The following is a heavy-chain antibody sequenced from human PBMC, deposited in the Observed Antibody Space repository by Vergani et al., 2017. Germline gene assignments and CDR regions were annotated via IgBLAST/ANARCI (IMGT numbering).Heavy chain of an antibody. CDR3: ARHGGSGNFYHLFDS. J-gene: IGHJ4*02. D-gene: IGHD3-10*01. CDR1: GASISSNSYY. CDR2: IRYSGPT. Sequence: QVQLQESGPGLVKPSETLSLTCTVSGASISSNSYYWGWVRQSPGNGLEWVGSIRYSGPTYYNLPLQSRTTISLDTSKNQFSLKLSSVTAADTALYYCARHGGSGNFYHLFDSWGQGTLVTVSS. V-gene: IGHV4-39*01.